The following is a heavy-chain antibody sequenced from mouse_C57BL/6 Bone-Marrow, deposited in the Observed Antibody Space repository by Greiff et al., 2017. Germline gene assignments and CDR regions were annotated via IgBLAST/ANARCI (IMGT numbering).Heavy chain of an antibody. CDR1: GYTFTSYW. CDR2: IYPGSGST. V-gene: IGHV1-55*01. J-gene: IGHJ1*03. D-gene: IGHD2-5*01. CDR3: ARPYYSNYCYFDV. Sequence: QVQLKQPGAELVKPGASVKMSCKASGYTFTSYWITWVKQRPGQGLEWIGDIYPGSGSTNYNEKFKSKATLTVDTSSSTAYMQLSSLTSEDSAFYYCARPYYSNYCYFDVWGTGTTVTVSS.